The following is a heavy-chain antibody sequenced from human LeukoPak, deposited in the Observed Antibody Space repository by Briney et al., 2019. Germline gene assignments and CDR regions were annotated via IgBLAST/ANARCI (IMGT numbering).Heavy chain of an antibody. V-gene: IGHV3-74*01. CDR3: ADLWNTYGMDV. J-gene: IGHJ6*02. CDR1: GFTFSSHR. Sequence: QPGGSLRLSCAASGFTFSSHRMHWVRQAPGKGLVWVSCVSTDGSTTNYADSVKGRFTISRDNSKNTLYLQMNSLRAEDTAVYYCADLWNTYGMDVWGQGTTVTVSS. D-gene: IGHD1/OR15-1a*01. CDR2: VSTDGSTT.